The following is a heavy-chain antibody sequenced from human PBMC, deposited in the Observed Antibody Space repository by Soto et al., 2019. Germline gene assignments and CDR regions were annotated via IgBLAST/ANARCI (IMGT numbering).Heavy chain of an antibody. V-gene: IGHV3-33*01. CDR2: IWYDGSNK. D-gene: IGHD5-12*01. CDR3: AREVATIIGPYYYYYYGMDV. Sequence: QVQLVESGGGVVQPGRSLRLSCAASGFTFSSYGMHWVRQAPGKGLEWVAVIWYDGSNKYYADSVKGRFTISRDNSKNTLYLQMNSLRAEDTAVYYCAREVATIIGPYYYYYYGMDVWGQGTTVTVSS. CDR1: GFTFSSYG. J-gene: IGHJ6*02.